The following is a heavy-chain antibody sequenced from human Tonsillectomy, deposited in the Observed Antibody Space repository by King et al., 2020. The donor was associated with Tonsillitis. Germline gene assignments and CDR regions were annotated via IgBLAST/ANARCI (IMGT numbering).Heavy chain of an antibody. CDR3: ATGYSNGWSFAFDI. J-gene: IGHJ3*02. D-gene: IGHD6-19*01. V-gene: IGHV1-24*01. Sequence: QLVQSGAEVKKPGASVKVSCKVSGYTLTELSMRWVRQAPGKGLEWMGRIEPEDGETIYAQKFQGRVTMTEETSTDTAYMELSSLRSEDTAVYYCATGYSNGWSFAFDIWGQGTMVTVSS. CDR2: IEPEDGET. CDR1: GYTLTELS.